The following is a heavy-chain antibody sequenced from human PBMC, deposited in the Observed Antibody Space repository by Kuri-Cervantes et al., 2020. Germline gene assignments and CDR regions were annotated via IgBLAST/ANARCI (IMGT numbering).Heavy chain of an antibody. V-gene: IGHV1-18*01. CDR2: ISAFNGNT. Sequence: ASVNVSCKASGYTFTSYAMHWVRQAPGQRLEWMGWISAFNGNTDYAQELQGRVTMTTDTSTSTAYMELRSLRSDDTAVYYCAMGPLGSGWYKPDYWGQGTLVTVSS. CDR1: GYTFTSYA. CDR3: AMGPLGSGWYKPDY. D-gene: IGHD6-19*01. J-gene: IGHJ4*02.